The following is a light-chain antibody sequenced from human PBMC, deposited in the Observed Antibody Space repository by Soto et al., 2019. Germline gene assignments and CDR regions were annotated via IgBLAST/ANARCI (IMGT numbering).Light chain of an antibody. CDR2: EGT. J-gene: IGLJ2*01. CDR1: SSDVGSYNF. CDR3: FSHAGSSTFL. Sequence: QSALTQPASVSGSPGQSITISCTETSSDVGSYNFVSWYQQHPGKAPKLMIYEGTKRPSGVSNRFSGSKSGNTASLTISGLQTEDEADYYCFSHAGSSTFLFGGGTKLTVL. V-gene: IGLV2-23*01.